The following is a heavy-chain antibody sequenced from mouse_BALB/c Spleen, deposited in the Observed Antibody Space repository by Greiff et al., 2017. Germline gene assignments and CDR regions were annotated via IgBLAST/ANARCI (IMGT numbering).Heavy chain of an antibody. J-gene: IGHJ3*01. D-gene: IGHD2-4*01. CDR1: GYTFTDYE. CDR3: TRGDYDEAWFAY. Sequence: LQESGAELVRPGASVTLSCKASGYTFTDYEMHWVKQTPVHGLEWIGAIDPETGGTAYNQKFKGKATLTADKSSSTAYMELRSLTSEDSAVYYCTRGDYDEAWFAYWGQGTLVTVSA. CDR2: IDPETGGT. V-gene: IGHV1-15*01.